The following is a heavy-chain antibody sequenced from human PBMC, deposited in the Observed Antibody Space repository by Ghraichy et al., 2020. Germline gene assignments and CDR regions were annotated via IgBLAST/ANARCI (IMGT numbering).Heavy chain of an antibody. J-gene: IGHJ3*02. CDR2: IYYSGNT. CDR1: GGSISSSSYY. D-gene: IGHD3-3*01. Sequence: SQTLSLTCTVSGGSISSSSYYWGWIRQPPGKGLEWIGNIYYSGNTYYSPSLKSRVTISVDTSKNQFSLKLTSVTAADTALYYCARFSRIFAVVNHNAFDIWGQGTMVTVSS. V-gene: IGHV4-39*01. CDR3: ARFSRIFAVVNHNAFDI.